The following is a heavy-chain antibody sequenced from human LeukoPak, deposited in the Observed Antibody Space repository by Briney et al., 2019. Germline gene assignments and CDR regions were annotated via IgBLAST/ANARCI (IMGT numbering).Heavy chain of an antibody. CDR3: AKDPIKWSIAAAGTGGIDY. CDR2: ISYDGSNK. D-gene: IGHD6-13*01. V-gene: IGHV3-30*18. Sequence: GGSLRLSCAASGFTFSSYGMHWVRQAPGKGLEWVAVISYDGSNKYYADSVRGRFTISRDNSENTLYLQMNSLRAEDTAVYYCAKDPIKWSIAAAGTGGIDYWGQGTLVTVSS. J-gene: IGHJ4*02. CDR1: GFTFSSYG.